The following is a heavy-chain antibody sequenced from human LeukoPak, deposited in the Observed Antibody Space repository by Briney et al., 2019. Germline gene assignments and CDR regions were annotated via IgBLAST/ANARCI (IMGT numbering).Heavy chain of an antibody. CDR2: IYYSGST. CDR1: GGSISSYY. V-gene: IGHV4-59*08. CDR3: ARLIGGSWRFDY. D-gene: IGHD2-15*01. J-gene: IGHJ4*02. Sequence: SETLSLTCTVSGGSISSYYWSWIRQPPGKGLEWIGYIYYSGSTNYNPSLKSRVTTSVDTSKNQFSLKLSSVTAADTAVYYCARLIGGSWRFDYWGQGTLVTVSS.